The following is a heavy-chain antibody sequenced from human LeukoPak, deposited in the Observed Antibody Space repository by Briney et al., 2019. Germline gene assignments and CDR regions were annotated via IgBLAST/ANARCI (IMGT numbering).Heavy chain of an antibody. V-gene: IGHV3-21*01. CDR1: GVTFSSCS. CDR2: ISSSSSYI. J-gene: IGHJ4*02. D-gene: IGHD1-26*01. Sequence: GGSLRLSCAASGVTFSSCSMNWVRQAPGKGLECVSSISSSSSYIYYADSVKGRFTISRDNAKNSLYLQMNSLRAEDTAVYYCAREGVVGAIGYWGQGTLVTVSS. CDR3: AREGVVGAIGY.